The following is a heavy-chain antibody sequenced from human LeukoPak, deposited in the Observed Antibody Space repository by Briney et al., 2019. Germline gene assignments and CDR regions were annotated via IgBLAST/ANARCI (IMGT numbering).Heavy chain of an antibody. CDR1: GFTFDDYG. CDR2: INLYGGST. Sequence: GGALRLSFAASGFTFDDYGMSWVCQAPGKGLEWVSAINLYGGSTGYEDSVKGRLTISRDNAKNSLYLQMTSLRAEDTALYYCTRDGLRSSGTWGQGTLVTVSS. CDR3: TRDGLRSSGT. V-gene: IGHV3-20*03. J-gene: IGHJ5*02. D-gene: IGHD6-25*01.